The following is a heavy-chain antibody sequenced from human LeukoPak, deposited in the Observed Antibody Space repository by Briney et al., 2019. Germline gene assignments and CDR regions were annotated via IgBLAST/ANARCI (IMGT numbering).Heavy chain of an antibody. V-gene: IGHV3-7*03. Sequence: GGSLRLSCAASGFTFSSFWMSWVRQAPGKGLEWVANINQDGSEKYYLDSVKGRFTISRDNAKNSLYLQMNSLRAEDTAVYYCARDRHRRHYYDSSLHPPLDYWGQGTLVTVSS. CDR2: INQDGSEK. D-gene: IGHD3-22*01. CDR3: ARDRHRRHYYDSSLHPPLDY. CDR1: GFTFSSFW. J-gene: IGHJ4*02.